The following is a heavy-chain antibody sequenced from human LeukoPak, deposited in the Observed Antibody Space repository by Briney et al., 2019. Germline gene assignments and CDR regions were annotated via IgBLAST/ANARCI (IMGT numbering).Heavy chain of an antibody. Sequence: GGSLRLSCAASGFTFSNYWMSGVRQAPGKGREGVANIKQDGSEKYYANSVKGRFTISRDNAKNSLYLQMNSLRAEDTAIYYCAREDDWNYEDYWGQGTLVTVSS. CDR2: IKQDGSEK. CDR1: GFTFSNYW. J-gene: IGHJ4*02. D-gene: IGHD1-7*01. V-gene: IGHV3-7*01. CDR3: AREDDWNYEDY.